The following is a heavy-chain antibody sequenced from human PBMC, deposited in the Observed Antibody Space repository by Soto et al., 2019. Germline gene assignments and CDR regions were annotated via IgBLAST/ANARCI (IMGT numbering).Heavy chain of an antibody. D-gene: IGHD5-12*01. CDR2: ISGSGGST. CDR3: VRGGPYYYYGMDV. J-gene: IGHJ6*02. V-gene: IGHV3-23*01. CDR1: GFTFSSYA. Sequence: GGSLRLSCAASGFTFSSYAMSWVRQAPGKGLEWVSAISGSGGSTYYADSVKGRFTISRDNSKNTLYLQMNSLRAEDTAVYYCVRGGPYYYYGMDVWGQGTTVNVSS.